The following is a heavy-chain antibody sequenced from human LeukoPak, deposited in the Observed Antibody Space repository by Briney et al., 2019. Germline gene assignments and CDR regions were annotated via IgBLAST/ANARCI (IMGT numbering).Heavy chain of an antibody. CDR1: GGSFSGYY. CDR2: INHSGST. D-gene: IGHD5-12*01. V-gene: IGHV4-34*01. CDR3: ARGRGTVAIDY. J-gene: IGHJ4*02. Sequence: SETLSLTCAVYGGSFSGYYWSWIRQPPGKGLEWIGEINHSGSTNYNPSLKSRVTVSVDTSKNQFSLKLTSVTAADTAVYYCARGRGTVAIDYWGQGTLVTVSS.